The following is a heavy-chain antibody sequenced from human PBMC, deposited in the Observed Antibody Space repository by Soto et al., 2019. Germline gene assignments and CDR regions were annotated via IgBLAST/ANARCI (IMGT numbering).Heavy chain of an antibody. V-gene: IGHV4-4*07. CDR1: GGSISEKY. Sequence: SETLSLTCIISGGSISEKYWNWVRQPPGKGLEWIGLIFANGHTDYNPSLKSRVTMSVDASKNQFSLRLTSMTAADTAVYYCVASLEESGLNCLDPCGRGTLVTVSS. CDR2: IFANGHT. CDR3: VASLEESGLNCLDP. J-gene: IGHJ5*02.